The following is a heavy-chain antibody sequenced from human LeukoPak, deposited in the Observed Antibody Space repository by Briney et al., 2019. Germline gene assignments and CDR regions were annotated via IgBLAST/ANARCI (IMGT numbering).Heavy chain of an antibody. J-gene: IGHJ5*02. CDR1: GFTLSNYW. CDR2: IKQDGSEK. CDR3: ARGGIVLMVYVHNWFDP. V-gene: IGHV3-7*01. D-gene: IGHD2-8*01. Sequence: PGGSLRLSCAASGFTLSNYWMSWVRQAPGKGLEWVANIKQDGSEKYYVDSVKGRFTISRDNAKDSLYLQMNSLRAEDTAVYYCARGGIVLMVYVHNWFDPWGQGTLVTVSS.